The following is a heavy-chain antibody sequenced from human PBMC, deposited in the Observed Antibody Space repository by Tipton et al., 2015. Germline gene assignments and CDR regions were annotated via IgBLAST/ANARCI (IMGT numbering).Heavy chain of an antibody. J-gene: IGHJ4*02. CDR2: IQYSGST. CDR1: SDSISKYY. CDR3: ARARGRHGGLFDS. D-gene: IGHD4-23*01. V-gene: IGHV4-59*01. Sequence: TLSLTCTVSSDSISKYYWSWIRQPPGKELEWIGYIQYSGSTNYNPSLKSRVTISVDTSKTQFSLKMRSVTATDTAVYYCARARGRHGGLFDSRGQGTLGAVSA.